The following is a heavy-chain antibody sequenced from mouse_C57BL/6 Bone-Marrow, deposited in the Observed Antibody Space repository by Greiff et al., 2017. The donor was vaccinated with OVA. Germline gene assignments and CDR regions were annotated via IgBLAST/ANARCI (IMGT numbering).Heavy chain of an antibody. CDR1: GYTFTDYN. Sequence: EVQLQQSGPVLVKPGASVKLSCKASGYTFTDYNMNWVKQSNGKSLEWIGVINPYNGGTSYNQKFKGKATLTADKSSSTAYMELNSLTSEDSAVYYCARKGLGGYAMDDWGQGTSVTVSS. J-gene: IGHJ4*01. V-gene: IGHV1-19*01. CDR3: ARKGLGGYAMDD. CDR2: INPYNGGT. D-gene: IGHD3-3*01.